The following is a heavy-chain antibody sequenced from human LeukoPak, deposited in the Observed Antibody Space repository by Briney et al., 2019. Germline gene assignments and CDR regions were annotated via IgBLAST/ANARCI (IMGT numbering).Heavy chain of an antibody. V-gene: IGHV3-7*01. J-gene: IGHJ4*02. CDR2: IKQDGSEK. Sequence: GGSLRLSCVASGFTFSSRDWMTWVRQAPGKGLEWVANIKQDGSEKNYVDSVKGRFTISRDNAKNSVDLQMNSLRVEDTAVYYCAKAYEGVWGTYRKFDYWGQGTLVTVSS. D-gene: IGHD3-16*02. CDR3: AKAYEGVWGTYRKFDY. CDR1: GFTFSSRDW.